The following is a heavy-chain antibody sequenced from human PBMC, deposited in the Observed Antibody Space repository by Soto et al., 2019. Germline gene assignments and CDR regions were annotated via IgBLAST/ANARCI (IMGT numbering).Heavy chain of an antibody. J-gene: IGHJ4*02. Sequence: EVQLLESGGALVQPGGSLRLACAASGFTFNNFAMSWVRQAPGKGLEWVSGITASGSFTYYAASVKGRFTISRDNRKNTLSLQIDSLRGEDTASYYCVKDISRWYYFDYWGPGTLVTVSS. CDR1: GFTFNNFA. V-gene: IGHV3-23*01. D-gene: IGHD6-13*01. CDR3: VKDISRWYYFDY. CDR2: ITASGSFT.